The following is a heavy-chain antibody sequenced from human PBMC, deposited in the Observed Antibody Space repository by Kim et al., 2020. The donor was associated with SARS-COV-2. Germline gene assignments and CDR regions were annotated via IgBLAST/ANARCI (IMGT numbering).Heavy chain of an antibody. V-gene: IGHV4-34*01. CDR3: ARGYWAGYYYYGMDV. J-gene: IGHJ6*02. CDR1: GGSFSGYY. CDR2: INHSGST. D-gene: IGHD2-8*02. Sequence: SETLSLTCAVYGGSFSGYYWSWIRQPPGKGLEWIGEINHSGSTNYNPSLKSRVTISVDTSKYQFSLKLSSVTAADTAVYYCARGYWAGYYYYGMDVWGQGTTVTVSS.